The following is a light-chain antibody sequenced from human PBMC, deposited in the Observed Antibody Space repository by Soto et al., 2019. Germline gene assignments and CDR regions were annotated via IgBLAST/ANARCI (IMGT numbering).Light chain of an antibody. V-gene: IGLV2-8*01. Sequence: QSVLTQPPSASGSPGQSVTISCTGTSSDVGAYNFVSWFQQHPGNAPKLMIYDVSKRPSGVPDRFSGSKSDNTASLTAYGLQAEDEGDYYCFSYSGSDKVVFGGGTKLTVL. CDR3: FSYSGSDKVV. J-gene: IGLJ3*02. CDR1: SSDVGAYNF. CDR2: DVS.